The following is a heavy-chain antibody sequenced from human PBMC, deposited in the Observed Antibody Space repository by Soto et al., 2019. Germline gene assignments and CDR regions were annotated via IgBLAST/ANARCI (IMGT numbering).Heavy chain of an antibody. V-gene: IGHV3-23*01. Sequence: PGGSLRLSCAASGFTFSSYAMSWVRQAPGKGLEWVSAISGSGGSTYYADSVKGRFTISRDNSKNTLYLQMNSLRAEDTAVYYCAKDIKSSSGSYYYYYGMDVWGQGTTVTVSS. CDR1: GFTFSSYA. CDR3: AKDIKSSSGSYYYYYGMDV. D-gene: IGHD3-10*01. J-gene: IGHJ6*02. CDR2: ISGSGGST.